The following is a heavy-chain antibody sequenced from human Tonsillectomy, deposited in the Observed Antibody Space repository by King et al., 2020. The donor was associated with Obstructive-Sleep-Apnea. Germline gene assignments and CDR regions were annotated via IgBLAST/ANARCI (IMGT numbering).Heavy chain of an antibody. J-gene: IGHJ4*02. D-gene: IGHD3-22*01. V-gene: IGHV4-39*02. CDR1: GGSISSSSYY. CDR2: IYYYGST. CDR3: ARLSKYDSSSYYYYFDY. Sequence: QLQESGPGLVKPSETLSLTCIVSGGSISSSSYYWGWIRPPPGSGLEWIGTIYYYGSTYYNASLTSRVTISVDMSKNHFSLRLSSVTAAETAVYYCARLSKYDSSSYYYYFDYWGQGTLVTVSS.